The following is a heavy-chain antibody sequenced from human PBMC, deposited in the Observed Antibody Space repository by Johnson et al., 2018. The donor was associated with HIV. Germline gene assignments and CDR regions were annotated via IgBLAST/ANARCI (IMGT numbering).Heavy chain of an antibody. CDR3: AKEALRGGEYDAFDI. CDR2: INWNGGST. V-gene: IGHV3-20*04. D-gene: IGHD2-15*01. J-gene: IGHJ3*02. CDR1: GFTFDDYG. Sequence: VQLVESGGGVVRPGGSLRLSCAASGFTFDDYGMSWVRQAPGKGLEWVSGINWNGGSTSYAGSVKGPFTISRDNAKNSLYLQMKSLRVEDTAVYYCAKEALRGGEYDAFDIWGQGTMVTVS.